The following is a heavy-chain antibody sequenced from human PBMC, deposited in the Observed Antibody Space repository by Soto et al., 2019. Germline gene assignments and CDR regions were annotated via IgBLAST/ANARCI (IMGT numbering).Heavy chain of an antibody. CDR1: GFTFKNYG. CDR3: AREDVRDANRYNTGSPNFYNYGMDV. J-gene: IGHJ6*02. Sequence: GGSLRLSCGASGFTFKNYGMHWIRQAPGKGLEWVAVIWYDGSNKYYVDSVKGRFTISRDNSKNTLFLQMDSLRAEDTAVYYCAREDVRDANRYNTGSPNFYNYGMDVWGQGTTVTVSS. D-gene: IGHD1-1*01. V-gene: IGHV3-33*01. CDR2: IWYDGSNK.